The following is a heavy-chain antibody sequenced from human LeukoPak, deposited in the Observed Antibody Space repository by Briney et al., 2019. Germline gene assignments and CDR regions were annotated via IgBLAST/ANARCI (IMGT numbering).Heavy chain of an antibody. CDR1: GFTFSSYS. CDR2: ISSSSSYI. V-gene: IGHV3-21*01. CDR3: ARGTYYYDSSGYYRDDY. J-gene: IGHJ4*02. Sequence: PGGSLRLSCAASGFTFSSYSVNWVRQAPGKGLEWVSSISSSSSYIYYADSVKGRFTISRDNAKNSLYLQMNSLRAEDTAVYYCARGTYYYDSSGYYRDDYWGQGTLVTVSS. D-gene: IGHD3-22*01.